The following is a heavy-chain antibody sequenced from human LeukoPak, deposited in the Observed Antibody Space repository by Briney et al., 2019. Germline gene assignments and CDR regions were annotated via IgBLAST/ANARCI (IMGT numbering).Heavy chain of an antibody. D-gene: IGHD4-17*01. Sequence: SETLSLTCAVYGGSFSGYHWSWIRQPPGKGLEWIGEINHSGSTNYNPSLKSRITISVDTSKNQFSLKLTSVTAADTAVYFCARSRGGFGDYGSWFDPWGQGTLVTVSS. CDR1: GGSFSGYH. CDR3: ARSRGGFGDYGSWFDP. V-gene: IGHV4-34*01. CDR2: INHSGST. J-gene: IGHJ5*02.